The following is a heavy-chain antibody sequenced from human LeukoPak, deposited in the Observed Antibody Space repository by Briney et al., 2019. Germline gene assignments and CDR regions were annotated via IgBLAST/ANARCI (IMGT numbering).Heavy chain of an antibody. CDR3: AREMTTVSLVYYYYYMDV. J-gene: IGHJ6*03. CDR2: IDTSGST. CDR1: VGSLSVGSCS. Sequence: SETLSLTCMVSVGSLSVGSCSWCWIRQPAGKGLEGIGRIDTSGSTNYHPSLKSRVTISVDTSKNQFSLRLSSVTAADTAVYYCAREMTTVSLVYYYYYMDVWGKGTTVTVSS. D-gene: IGHD4-11*01. V-gene: IGHV4-61*02.